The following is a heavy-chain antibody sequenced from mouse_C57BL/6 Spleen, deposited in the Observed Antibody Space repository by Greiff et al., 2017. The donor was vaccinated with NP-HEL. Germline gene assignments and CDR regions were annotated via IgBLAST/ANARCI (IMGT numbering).Heavy chain of an antibody. V-gene: IGHV1-64*01. J-gene: IGHJ2*01. CDR2: IHPNSGST. Sequence: QVQLQQSGPELVKPGASVKISCKASGYAFSSSWMNWVKQRPGQGLEWIGMIHPNSGSTNYNEKFKSKATLTVDKSSSTAYMQLSSLTSEDSAVYYCARDAYDGYWGYFDYWGQGTTLTVSS. CDR3: ARDAYDGYWGYFDY. CDR1: GYAFSSSW. D-gene: IGHD2-3*01.